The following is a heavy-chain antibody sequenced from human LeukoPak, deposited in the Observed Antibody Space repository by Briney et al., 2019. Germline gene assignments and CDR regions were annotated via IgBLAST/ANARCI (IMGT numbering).Heavy chain of an antibody. CDR2: IKWNGGST. Sequence: PGGSLRLSCAASGFTFDDYGMSWVRQAPGKGLEWVSSIKWNGGSTGYADSVKGRFTISRDNAKNSLYLRMNSLRAEDTALYYCARDGGDCSGDSCYVDYWGQGTLVTVSS. CDR1: GFTFDDYG. J-gene: IGHJ4*02. V-gene: IGHV3-20*04. CDR3: ARDGGDCSGDSCYVDY. D-gene: IGHD2-15*01.